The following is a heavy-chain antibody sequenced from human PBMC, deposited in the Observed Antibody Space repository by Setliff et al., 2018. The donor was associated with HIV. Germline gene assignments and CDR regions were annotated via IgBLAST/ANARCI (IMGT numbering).Heavy chain of an antibody. V-gene: IGHV3-48*01. J-gene: IGHJ4*02. CDR3: ARDWRHGYDLNFDY. Sequence: PGGSLRLSCAASGFTFSTYSMNWVRQAPGKGLEWISYINREETTEWYADSVKGRFIISRDNAKNSLYLQMSSLRAEDTAMYYCARDWRHGYDLNFDYWGQGTLVTVSS. CDR2: INREETTE. CDR1: GFTFSTYS. D-gene: IGHD5-12*01.